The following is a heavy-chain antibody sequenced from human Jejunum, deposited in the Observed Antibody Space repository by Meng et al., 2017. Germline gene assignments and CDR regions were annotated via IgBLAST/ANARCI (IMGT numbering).Heavy chain of an antibody. CDR2: MSGRGGGT. Sequence: GESLKISCAASGFTFKIYAMSWVRQAPGKGLEWVSGMSGRGGGTYYADSVEGRFTISRDNSKNTLYLQMNCLRADDTALYYCAREMATRTHDFWGQGTLVTVSS. V-gene: IGHV3-23*01. CDR1: GFTFKIYA. J-gene: IGHJ4*02. D-gene: IGHD5-24*01. CDR3: AREMATRTHDF.